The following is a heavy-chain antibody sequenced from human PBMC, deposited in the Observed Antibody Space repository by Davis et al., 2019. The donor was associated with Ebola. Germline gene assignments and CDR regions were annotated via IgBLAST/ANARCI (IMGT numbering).Heavy chain of an antibody. CDR1: GFTFGDYA. D-gene: IGHD2-15*01. CDR2: IRSKAYGGTT. CDR3: TRDARRVRIYGMDV. V-gene: IGHV3-49*04. J-gene: IGHJ6*02. Sequence: GESLKISCRGSGFTFGDYAMSWVRQAPGKGLEWVGFIRSKAYGGTTEYAASVKGRFTISRDDSKSIAYLQMNSLKTEDTAVYYCTRDARRVRIYGMDVWGQGTTVTVSS.